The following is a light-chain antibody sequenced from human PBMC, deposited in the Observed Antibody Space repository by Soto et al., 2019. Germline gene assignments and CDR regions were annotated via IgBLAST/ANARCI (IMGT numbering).Light chain of an antibody. CDR2: DVN. V-gene: IGLV2-14*03. CDR1: SSDIGAYNF. Sequence: QLVLTQPASVSGSTGQSITISCTGTSSDIGAYNFVSWYQQHPGKAPKLMLYDVNIRPSGVSNRFSGSKSGNTASLTISGLQAEDEADYYCTSWTTSTTMLFGGGTKLTVL. CDR3: TSWTTSTTML. J-gene: IGLJ2*01.